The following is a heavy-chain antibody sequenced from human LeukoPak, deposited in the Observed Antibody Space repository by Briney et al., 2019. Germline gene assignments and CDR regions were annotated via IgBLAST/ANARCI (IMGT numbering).Heavy chain of an antibody. D-gene: IGHD3-3*01. Sequence: SETLSLTCAVYGGSLSAYYWTSIRQSPGKGLEWIGEINHSGSTNYNPSLRSRVTISIDTSKRQFSLKLSSVTAADTAVYYCARAKYYDFWSGYYNDAFDIWGQGTMVTVSS. CDR3: ARAKYYDFWSGYYNDAFDI. CDR2: INHSGST. V-gene: IGHV4-34*01. J-gene: IGHJ3*02. CDR1: GGSLSAYY.